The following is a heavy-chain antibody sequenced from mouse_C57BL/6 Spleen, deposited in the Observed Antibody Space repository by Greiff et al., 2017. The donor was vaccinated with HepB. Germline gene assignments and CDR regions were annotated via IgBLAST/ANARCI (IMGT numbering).Heavy chain of an antibody. CDR2: INPNNGGT. D-gene: IGHD3-2*02. J-gene: IGHJ3*01. CDR3: ARGGSGYVSFAY. V-gene: IGHV1-26*01. Sequence: VQLQQSGPELVKPGASVKISCKASGYTFTDYYMNWVKQSHGKSLEWIGDINPNNGGTSYNQKFKGKATLTVDKSSSTAYMELRSLTSEDSAVYYCARGGSGYVSFAYWGQGTLVTVSA. CDR1: GYTFTDYY.